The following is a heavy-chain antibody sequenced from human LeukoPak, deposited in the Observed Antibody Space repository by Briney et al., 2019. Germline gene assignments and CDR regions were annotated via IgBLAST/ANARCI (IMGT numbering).Heavy chain of an antibody. CDR2: ISVSGDNT. J-gene: IGHJ4*02. Sequence: PGGSLRLSCAASGFTFSNYAMTWVRQAPGKGLEWVSAISVSGDNTYYADSVKGRFTISRDNSKNTLYLQMNSLRAEDTAVYYCARGDGDYRIDYWGQGTLVTVSS. CDR3: ARGDGDYRIDY. V-gene: IGHV3-23*01. CDR1: GFTFSNYA. D-gene: IGHD4-17*01.